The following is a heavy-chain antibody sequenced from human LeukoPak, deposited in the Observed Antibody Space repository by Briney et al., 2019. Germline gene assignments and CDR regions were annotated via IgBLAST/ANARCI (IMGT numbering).Heavy chain of an antibody. J-gene: IGHJ3*02. V-gene: IGHV3-11*06. Sequence: GGSLRLSCAASGFIFSDYYMSWIRQAPGKGLEWVSYISSSSSYTNYADSVKGRFTISRDNAKNSLYLQMNSLRAEDTAVYYCARDDGGSYQSNAFDIWGQGTMVTVSS. CDR3: ARDDGGSYQSNAFDI. CDR2: ISSSSSYT. D-gene: IGHD1-26*01. CDR1: GFIFSDYY.